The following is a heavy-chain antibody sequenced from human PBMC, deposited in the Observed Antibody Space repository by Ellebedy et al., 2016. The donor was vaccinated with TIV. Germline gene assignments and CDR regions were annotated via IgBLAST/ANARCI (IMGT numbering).Heavy chain of an antibody. Sequence: GESLKISCAASGFTFSSYGMHWVRQAPGKGLEWVAVIWYDGSNKYYADSVKGRFTISRDNSKNKLYLQMNSLRAEDTAVYYCARRAVGEGATLEYWGQGTLVTDSS. CDR1: GFTFSSYG. J-gene: IGHJ4*02. CDR2: IWYDGSNK. D-gene: IGHD1-26*01. V-gene: IGHV3-33*01. CDR3: ARRAVGEGATLEY.